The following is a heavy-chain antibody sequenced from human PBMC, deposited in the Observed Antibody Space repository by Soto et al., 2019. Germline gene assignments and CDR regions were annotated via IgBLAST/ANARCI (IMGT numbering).Heavy chain of an antibody. CDR1: GGSISSYY. V-gene: IGHV4-59*01. D-gene: IGHD5-12*01. CDR3: ARAPPYGYVTWFDP. J-gene: IGHJ5*02. Sequence: SETLSLTCTFSGGSISSYYWSLIRQPPGKGLEWIGYIYYSGSTNYNPSLKSRVTISVDTSKNQFSLKLSSVTAADTAVYYCARAPPYGYVTWFDPWGQGTLVTVSS. CDR2: IYYSGST.